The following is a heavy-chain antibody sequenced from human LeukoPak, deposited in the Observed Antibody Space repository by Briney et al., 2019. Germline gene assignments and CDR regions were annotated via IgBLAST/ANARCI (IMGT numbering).Heavy chain of an antibody. CDR3: AREVYDSSGAADY. CDR2: INPNSGGT. V-gene: IGHV1-2*02. J-gene: IGHJ4*02. CDR1: GYTFTGYH. Sequence: ASVKVSCKASGYTFTGYHMHWVRQAPGQGLEWMGWINPNSGGTNYAQKFQGRVTMTRDTSISTAYMELSRLRSDDTAVYYCAREVYDSSGAADYWGQGTLDTVSS. D-gene: IGHD3-22*01.